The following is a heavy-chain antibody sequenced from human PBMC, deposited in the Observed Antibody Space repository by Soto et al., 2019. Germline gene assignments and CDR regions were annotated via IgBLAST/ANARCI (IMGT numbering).Heavy chain of an antibody. CDR1: GFTFRTFA. J-gene: IGHJ6*02. CDR3: ARDKKPFNWSPSILKSYYYGMDV. CDR2: ISNDGSIK. D-gene: IGHD1-1*01. Sequence: QVQLVESGGRVVQPGRSLRLSCAASGFTFRTFAMHWVRQAPGKGLEWVAVISNDGSIKYFLDSVKGRFTISRDNSNNTRSVRMDRLSAEDTAVYYCARDKKPFNWSPSILKSYYYGMDVWGQGTTVTVSS. V-gene: IGHV3-30-3*01.